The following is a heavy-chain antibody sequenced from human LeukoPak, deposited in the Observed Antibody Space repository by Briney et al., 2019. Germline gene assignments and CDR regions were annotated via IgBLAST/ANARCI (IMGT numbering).Heavy chain of an antibody. V-gene: IGHV3-23*01. Sequence: GGSLRLSCAAFGFTFRRHAMSWVRQAPGKGLEWVSSDSDSGGSGGASKYADSVKGRFTISRDNSKNTLYLQMNSLRAEDTAVYYCARSCSGGSCYLAFDIWGQGTMVTVSS. D-gene: IGHD2-15*01. CDR3: ARSCSGGSCYLAFDI. J-gene: IGHJ3*02. CDR1: GFTFRRHA. CDR2: SGGSGGAS.